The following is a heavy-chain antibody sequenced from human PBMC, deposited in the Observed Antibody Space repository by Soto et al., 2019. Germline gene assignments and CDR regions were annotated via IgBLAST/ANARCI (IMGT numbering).Heavy chain of an antibody. CDR3: ARERSIFGVVTFDF. D-gene: IGHD3-3*01. J-gene: IGHJ4*02. V-gene: IGHV4-59*01. Sequence: QVQLQEPGPGLVRPSETLSLTCSVSGASLTNDYWNWIRQSPGKGLEWIGDIYHSGYTKYNPSFESRVTISIDTSKNQFSLNLTSVTAADTAVYYCARERSIFGVVTFDFWGQGTLVTVSS. CDR2: IYHSGYT. CDR1: GASLTNDY.